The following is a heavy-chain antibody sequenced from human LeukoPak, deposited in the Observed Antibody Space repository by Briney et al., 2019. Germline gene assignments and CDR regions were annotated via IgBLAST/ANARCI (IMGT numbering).Heavy chain of an antibody. CDR2: IFYTGNT. CDR1: GGPINNYY. CDR3: ARGGTVTNFGY. V-gene: IGHV4-59*01. D-gene: IGHD4-17*01. Sequence: PSETLSLTCTVSGGPINNYYWSWIRQPPGKGLEWIGYIFYTGNTNYNPSLKSRVTISIDTSKNQFSLKLTSLTAADTAVYYCARGGTVTNFGYWGQGTLVTVSS. J-gene: IGHJ4*02.